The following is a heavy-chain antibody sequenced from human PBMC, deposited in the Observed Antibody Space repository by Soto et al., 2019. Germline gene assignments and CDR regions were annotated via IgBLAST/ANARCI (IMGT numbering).Heavy chain of an antibody. J-gene: IGHJ4*02. CDR3: ARVEDYGDYFDY. V-gene: IGHV4-61*01. CDR2: IYDTGTT. D-gene: IGHD4-17*01. Sequence: SETLSLTCTVSGASVRSGSYYWSWVRQPPGRGLEWIGYIYDTGTTNYNPSLKSRVTMSVDTSKNQFSLKLNSLTAADTAVYYCARVEDYGDYFDYWGQGTLVTGSS. CDR1: GASVRSGSYY.